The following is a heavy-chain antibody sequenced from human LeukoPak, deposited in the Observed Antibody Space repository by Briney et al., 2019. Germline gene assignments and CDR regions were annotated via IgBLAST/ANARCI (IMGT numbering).Heavy chain of an antibody. V-gene: IGHV3-64*01. Sequence: GGSLRLSCAASGFTFGTYSMHWVRQAPGKGLEYVSGISSNGGSTYYANSVKGRFTISRDNSKNTLYLQMGSLRAEDMAVYYCATTAGQYYYDINGSFDYWGQGTLVTVSS. CDR1: GFTFGTYS. CDR3: ATTAGQYYYDINGSFDY. CDR2: ISSNGGST. D-gene: IGHD3-22*01. J-gene: IGHJ4*02.